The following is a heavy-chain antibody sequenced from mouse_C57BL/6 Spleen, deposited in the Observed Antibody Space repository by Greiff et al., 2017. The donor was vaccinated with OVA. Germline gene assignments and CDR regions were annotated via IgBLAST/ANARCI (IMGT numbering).Heavy chain of an antibody. CDR3: ARKSITTVVAFDY. Sequence: VQLQQPGAELVRPGTSVKLSCKASGYTFTSYWMHWVKQRPGQGLEWIGVIDPSDSYTNYNQKFKGKATVTVDTSSSTAYMQLSSLTSEDSAVYYCARKSITTVVAFDYWGQGTTLTVSS. V-gene: IGHV1-59*01. CDR1: GYTFTSYW. D-gene: IGHD1-1*01. J-gene: IGHJ2*01. CDR2: IDPSDSYT.